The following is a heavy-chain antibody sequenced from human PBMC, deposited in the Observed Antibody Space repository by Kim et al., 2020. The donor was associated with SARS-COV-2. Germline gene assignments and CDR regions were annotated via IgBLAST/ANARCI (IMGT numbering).Heavy chain of an antibody. D-gene: IGHD3-10*01. J-gene: IGHJ6*02. CDR1: GVTFTSYV. V-gene: IGHV1-69*13. CDR3: ASARAYYYGSGSYEVRRGMDV. Sequence: SVKVSCKASGVTFTSYVFGWVRQAPGQGLEWVGGTIPRYITPNYAQRFQGRVTISADESTSTAYLELSSLRSEDTAVYYCASARAYYYGSGSYEVRRGMDVWGQGTTVTVSS. CDR2: TIPRYITP.